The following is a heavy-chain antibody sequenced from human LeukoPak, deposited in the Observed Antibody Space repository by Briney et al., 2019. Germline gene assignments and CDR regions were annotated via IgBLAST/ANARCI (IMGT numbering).Heavy chain of an antibody. D-gene: IGHD4-17*01. J-gene: IGHJ5*02. CDR1: GGSISSYY. V-gene: IGHV4-59*08. Sequence: SETLSLTCTVSGGSISSYYWSWIRQPPGKGLEWIGYIYYSGSTNYNPSLKSRVTISVDTSKNQFSLKLSSVTAADTAVYYCASSTYGDYGWFDPWGQGTLVTVSS. CDR3: ASSTYGDYGWFDP. CDR2: IYYSGST.